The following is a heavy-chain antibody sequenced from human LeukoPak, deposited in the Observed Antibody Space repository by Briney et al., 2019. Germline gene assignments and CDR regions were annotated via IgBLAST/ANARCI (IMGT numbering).Heavy chain of an antibody. J-gene: IGHJ4*02. CDR3: AKDSYYGSGTYFDY. D-gene: IGHD3-10*01. V-gene: IGHV3-23*01. CDR2: ISGGGDST. Sequence: PGGSLRLSCAASGFTFTSYAMSWVRQAPGKGLEWVSAISGGGDSTYYADSVKGRFTISRDNSKNTLYLQMNSLRAEDTAVYYCAKDSYYGSGTYFDYWGQGTLVTVSS. CDR1: GFTFTSYA.